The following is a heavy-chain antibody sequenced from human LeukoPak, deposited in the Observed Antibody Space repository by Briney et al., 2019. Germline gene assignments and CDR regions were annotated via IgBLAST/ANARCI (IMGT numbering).Heavy chain of an antibody. CDR3: ARSPEYYYDSSGYSFDY. J-gene: IGHJ4*02. CDR1: GYTFTGYY. D-gene: IGHD3-22*01. V-gene: IGHV1-2*06. Sequence: ASVKVSCKASGYTFTGYYMHWVRQAPGRGLEWMGRINPNSGGTNYAQKFQGRVTMTRDTSISTAYMELSRLRSDDTAVYYCARSPEYYYDSSGYSFDYWGQGTLVTVSS. CDR2: INPNSGGT.